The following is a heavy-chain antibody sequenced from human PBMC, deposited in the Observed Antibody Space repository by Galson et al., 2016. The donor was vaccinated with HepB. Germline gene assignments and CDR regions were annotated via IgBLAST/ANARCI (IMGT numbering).Heavy chain of an antibody. CDR1: GFVFSGFS. Sequence: SLRLSCAASGFVFSGFSMNWVRQAPGKGLEWVAHIGSGGVAMYADSVWGRLAISRDNAKRSVYVQMNSLRDEDTAVYFCARDGRCEYSGYDYWFDYWGQGALVTVSS. J-gene: IGHJ4*02. V-gene: IGHV3-48*02. CDR3: ARDGRCEYSGYDYWFDY. CDR2: IGSGGVA. D-gene: IGHD5-12*01.